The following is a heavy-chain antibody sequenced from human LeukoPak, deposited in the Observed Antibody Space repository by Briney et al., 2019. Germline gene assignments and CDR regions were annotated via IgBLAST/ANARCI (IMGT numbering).Heavy chain of an antibody. D-gene: IGHD1-26*01. CDR3: ARGPLSASYPRVDY. V-gene: IGHV4-39*07. CDR1: GGSISSSSYY. Sequence: SETLSLTCTVSGGSISSSSYYWGWIRQPPGKGLEWIGSIYYSGSTYYNPSLKSRVTISVDTSKNQFSLQLNSVTAADTAVYYCARGPLSASYPRVDYWGQGTLVIVSS. CDR2: IYYSGST. J-gene: IGHJ4*02.